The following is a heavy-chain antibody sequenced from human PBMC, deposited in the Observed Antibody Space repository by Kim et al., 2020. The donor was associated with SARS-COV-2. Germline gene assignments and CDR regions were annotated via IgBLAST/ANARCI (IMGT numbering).Heavy chain of an antibody. CDR1: GGSISSSSYY. V-gene: IGHV4-39*01. J-gene: IGHJ5*02. D-gene: IGHD2-8*01. Sequence: SETLSLTCTVSGGSISSSSYYWGWIRQPPGKGLEWIGSIYYSGSTYYNPSLKSRVTISVDTSKNQFSLKLSSVTAADTAVYYCARHFPVLMVYARLSPGGWFDPWGQGTLVTVSS. CDR2: IYYSGST. CDR3: ARHFPVLMVYARLSPGGWFDP.